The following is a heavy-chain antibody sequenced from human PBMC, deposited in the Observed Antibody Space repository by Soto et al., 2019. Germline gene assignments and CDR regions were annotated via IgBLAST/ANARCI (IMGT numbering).Heavy chain of an antibody. Sequence: PGGSLRLSCAASGFTFSTYGMYWVRQAPGKGLEWVAVIWYDGSNKYYADSMKGRSTISRDNSKNTLYLQMNSLRAEDTAIYYCARGSVRNYYYGMDVWGQGTTVTVSS. CDR3: ARGSVRNYYYGMDV. CDR2: IWYDGSNK. V-gene: IGHV3-33*01. D-gene: IGHD1-26*01. CDR1: GFTFSTYG. J-gene: IGHJ6*02.